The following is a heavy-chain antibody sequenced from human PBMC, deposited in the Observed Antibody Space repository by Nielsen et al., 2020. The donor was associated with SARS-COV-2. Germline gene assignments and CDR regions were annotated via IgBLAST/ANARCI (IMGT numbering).Heavy chain of an antibody. V-gene: IGHV3-53*04. CDR3: ARVVDNWNYMDY. D-gene: IGHD1-20*01. Sequence: WIRQPPGKGLEWVSVIYSGGSTYYADSVKGRFTISRHNSKNTLYLQMNSLRAEDTAVYYCARVVDNWNYMDYWGQGTLVTVSS. J-gene: IGHJ4*02. CDR2: IYSGGST.